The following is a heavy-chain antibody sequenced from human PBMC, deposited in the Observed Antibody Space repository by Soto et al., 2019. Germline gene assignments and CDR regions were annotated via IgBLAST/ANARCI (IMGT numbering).Heavy chain of an antibody. J-gene: IGHJ1*01. D-gene: IGHD5-12*01. V-gene: IGHV3-7*03. CDR1: GVTISNYW. CDR2: IKGAGSEK. CDR3: ASGSGSI. Sequence: GTLRRPCSASGVTISNYWMSGVRQAPGKGREWVANIKGAGSEKSYVDSVRGRFTSSSDNAKNSLSLQMNSLRVEDTAAYYCASGSGSIRGQ.